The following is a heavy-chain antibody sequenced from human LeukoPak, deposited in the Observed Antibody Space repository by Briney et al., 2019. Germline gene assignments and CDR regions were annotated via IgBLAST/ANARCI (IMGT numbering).Heavy chain of an antibody. CDR3: ARGLVPAAAFDY. V-gene: IGHV1-2*02. Sequence: GSVRVSCKASGYTFSGYYMHWVRQAPGQGLEWMGGINSNGGGTNYAEKVKGRVTITRDASISTAYMELSRLRSDDTAVYYCARGLVPAAAFDYWGQGTLVTVSS. CDR2: INSNGGGT. CDR1: GYTFSGYY. J-gene: IGHJ4*02. D-gene: IGHD2-2*01.